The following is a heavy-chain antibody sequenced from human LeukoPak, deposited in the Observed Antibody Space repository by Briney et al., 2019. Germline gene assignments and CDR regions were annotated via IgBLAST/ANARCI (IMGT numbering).Heavy chain of an antibody. D-gene: IGHD5-18*01. V-gene: IGHV3-23*01. CDR3: AKDLAGYSYGYIDY. J-gene: IGHJ4*02. CDR2: ISGSGGST. Sequence: GGSLRLSCAASGFTFSSYAMSWVRQAPGKGLERVSAISGSGGSTYYADSVKGRFTISRDNSKNTLCPQMNSLRAEDTAVYYCAKDLAGYSYGYIDYWGQGTLVTVSS. CDR1: GFTFSSYA.